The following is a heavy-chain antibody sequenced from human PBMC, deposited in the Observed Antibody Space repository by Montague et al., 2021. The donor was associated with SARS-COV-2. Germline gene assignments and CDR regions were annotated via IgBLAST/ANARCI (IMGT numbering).Heavy chain of an antibody. CDR2: TFYRSEWNY. V-gene: IGHV6-1*01. CDR1: GDSVSRNAFA. Sequence: CAISGDSVSRNAFAWNWFRQSPSRGLEWLGRTFYRSEWNYHYADXVKSRITIDPDTSKNQVSLQLRSVTPEDTAVYFCARVRHLGRSMDVWGQGTTVTVSS. J-gene: IGHJ6*02. CDR3: ARVRHLGRSMDV. D-gene: IGHD7-27*01.